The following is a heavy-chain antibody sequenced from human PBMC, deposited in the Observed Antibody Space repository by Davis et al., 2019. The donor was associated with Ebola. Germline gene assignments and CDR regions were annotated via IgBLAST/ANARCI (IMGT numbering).Heavy chain of an antibody. CDR3: ARDRVCSGATCYAYFDF. CDR2: INPNSGDT. V-gene: IGHV1-2*04. Sequence: AASVTVSCPASGYTFTGYYIHWVRQAPGQGLEWMGWINPNSGDTKYSQKFQGWVTMTRDTPISTAYMELNRLTSDDTAVYYCARDRVCSGATCYAYFDFWGQGTLVTVSS. J-gene: IGHJ4*02. D-gene: IGHD2-15*01. CDR1: GYTFTGYY.